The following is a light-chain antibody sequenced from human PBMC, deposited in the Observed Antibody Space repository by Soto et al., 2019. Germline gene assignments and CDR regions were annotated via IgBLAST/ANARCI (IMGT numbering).Light chain of an antibody. V-gene: IGKV1-33*01. Sequence: DIQMTQSPSSLSVSVVDRVTISCQASQNINNYLNWYQQKPGXDPXLLIYDASNLETGVPSRFSGSGSGTDFTFTISSMQPEDIATDDCQQYDNLITFGQGTRLEIK. CDR3: QQYDNLIT. CDR1: QNINNY. CDR2: DAS. J-gene: IGKJ5*01.